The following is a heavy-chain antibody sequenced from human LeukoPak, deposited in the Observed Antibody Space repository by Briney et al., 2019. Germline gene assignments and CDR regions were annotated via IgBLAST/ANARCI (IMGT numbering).Heavy chain of an antibody. CDR2: ISPSSSSI. Sequence: PGGSLRLSCTASEFTFSVYTMNWVRQAPGKGLEWVSPISPSSSSIHYADSVRGRFTVSRDNAKKSLSLQMNSLRVEDTAIYYCARETYNDFWSGLNWFDPWGQGALVTVSS. CDR3: ARETYNDFWSGLNWFDP. D-gene: IGHD3-3*01. J-gene: IGHJ5*02. V-gene: IGHV3-21*01. CDR1: EFTFSVYT.